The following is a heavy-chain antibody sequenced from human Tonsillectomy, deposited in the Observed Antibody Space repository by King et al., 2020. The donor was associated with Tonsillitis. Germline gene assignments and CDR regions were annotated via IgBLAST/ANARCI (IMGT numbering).Heavy chain of an antibody. CDR2: IKQDGSEK. V-gene: IGHV3-7*01. CDR1: EFTFSSYW. Sequence: DVQLVESGGGLVQPGGSLRLSCAASEFTFSSYWMSWVRQAPGKGLEWVANIKQDGSEKYYVDSVKGRFTISRDNAKNSLYLQMNSMRAEDTAVYYCARDNPYYYDVVGAFDIWGQGTMVTVSS. J-gene: IGHJ3*02. D-gene: IGHD3-22*01. CDR3: ARDNPYYYDVVGAFDI.